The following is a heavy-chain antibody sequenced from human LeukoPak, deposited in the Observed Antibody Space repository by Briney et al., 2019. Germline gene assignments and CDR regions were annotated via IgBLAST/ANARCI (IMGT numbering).Heavy chain of an antibody. CDR2: IKQDGSEE. J-gene: IGHJ4*02. D-gene: IGHD2-21*02. Sequence: GGSLRLSCAASGFTFSSYWMSWVRQAPGKGLEWVANIKQDGSEEYYVDSVKGRFTISRDNAKNSLYLQMNSLRAEDTAVYYCAKDISGGDCPDYWGQGTLVTVSS. CDR3: AKDISGGDCPDY. V-gene: IGHV3-7*01. CDR1: GFTFSSYW.